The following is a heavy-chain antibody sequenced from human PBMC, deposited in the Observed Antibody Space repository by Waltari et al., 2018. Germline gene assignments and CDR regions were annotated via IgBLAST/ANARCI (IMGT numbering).Heavy chain of an antibody. V-gene: IGHV1-69*04. Sequence: QVQLVQSGAVVKKPGSSVKVSCKASGGTFSSYAISWVRQAPGQGLEWMGRIIPILGIANYAQKFQGRVTITADKSTSTAYMELSSLRSEDTAVYYCARGLAGDYVWGSFDYWGQGTLVTVSS. CDR3: ARGLAGDYVWGSFDY. CDR1: GGTFSSYA. J-gene: IGHJ4*02. D-gene: IGHD3-16*01. CDR2: IIPILGIA.